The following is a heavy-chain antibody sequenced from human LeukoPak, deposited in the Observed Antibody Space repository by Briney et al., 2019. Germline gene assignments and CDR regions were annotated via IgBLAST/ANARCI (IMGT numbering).Heavy chain of an antibody. J-gene: IGHJ4*02. CDR3: AKVRAGIAVAGPFDY. V-gene: IGHV3-30*18. CDR2: ISYDGSNK. D-gene: IGHD6-19*01. CDR1: GFTFSSYG. Sequence: PGGSLRLSCAASGFTFSSYGMHWVRQAPGKGLEWVAGISYDGSNKYYADAVKGRFTISRDNSKNTLYLQMNSLRAEDTAVYYCAKVRAGIAVAGPFDYWGQGTLVTVSS.